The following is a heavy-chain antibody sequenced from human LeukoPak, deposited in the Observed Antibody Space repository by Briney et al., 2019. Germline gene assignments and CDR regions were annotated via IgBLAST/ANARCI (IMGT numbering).Heavy chain of an antibody. CDR3: AREAYSSSFYVDS. V-gene: IGHV3-30*02. Sequence: GGSLRLSCAASGFTFSSYGMHWVRQAPGKGLEWVAFIRYDGSNKYYADSVKGRFTISRDNSKNTLYLQMNSLRAEDTAMYYCAREAYSSSFYVDSWGQGTLVTVSS. CDR1: GFTFSSYG. J-gene: IGHJ4*02. D-gene: IGHD6-13*01. CDR2: IRYDGSNK.